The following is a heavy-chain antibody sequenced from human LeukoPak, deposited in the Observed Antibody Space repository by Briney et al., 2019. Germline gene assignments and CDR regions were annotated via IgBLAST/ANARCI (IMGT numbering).Heavy chain of an antibody. D-gene: IGHD6-13*01. CDR1: GGSISSYY. CDR2: IYYSGST. V-gene: IGHV4-59*01. J-gene: IGHJ5*02. CDR3: ARGVSSSWWFLDWFDP. Sequence: TSETLSLTCTVSGGSISSYYWSWIRQPPGKGLEWIGYIYYSGSTNYNPSLKSRVTISVDTSKNQFSLKLSSVTAADTAVYYCARGVSSSWWFLDWFDPWGQGTLVTVSS.